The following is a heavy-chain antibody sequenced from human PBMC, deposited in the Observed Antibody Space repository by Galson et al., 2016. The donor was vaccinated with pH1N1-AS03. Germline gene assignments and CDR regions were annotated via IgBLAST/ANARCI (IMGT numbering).Heavy chain of an antibody. V-gene: IGHV4-4*01. CDR2: VHYSGTT. Sequence: ATLSLTCAVSGGSMTSPDWWTWVRQPPGKGLEWIGEVHYSGTTSYNPSLNSRVTISIDKSNNQFSLNLGSVTAADTAVYFCASAGYHTPGYHYWGQGALVTVSS. CDR3: ASAGYHTPGYHY. CDR1: GGSMTSPDW. D-gene: IGHD3-16*02. J-gene: IGHJ4*02.